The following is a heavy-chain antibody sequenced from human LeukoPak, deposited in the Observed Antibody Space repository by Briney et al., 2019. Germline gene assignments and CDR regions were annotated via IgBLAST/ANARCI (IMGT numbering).Heavy chain of an antibody. Sequence: SETLSLTCTVSGGSISNYYWGWIRQPPGKELEWIGNIYYTGGTKYNPSLRSRVTISVDPSKNQFSLKLSSVTAADTAVYYCARQSYDFWSGYYYFDYWGQGTLVTVSS. D-gene: IGHD3-3*01. CDR3: ARQSYDFWSGYYYFDY. CDR2: IYYTGGT. CDR1: GGSISNYY. V-gene: IGHV4-59*08. J-gene: IGHJ4*02.